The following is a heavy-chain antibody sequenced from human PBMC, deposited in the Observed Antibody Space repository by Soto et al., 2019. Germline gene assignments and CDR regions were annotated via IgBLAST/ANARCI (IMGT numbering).Heavy chain of an antibody. Sequence: SETLSLTCSVSGGFIRSSSYYWGWIRQPPGKGLEWIGSIYYSGSTYYNPSLKTRVTISADTSKNRFSLKLNSVTASDTAVYYCASLDHYDISGIMGPDYWGQGTLVTVSS. CDR3: ASLDHYDISGIMGPDY. D-gene: IGHD3-22*01. V-gene: IGHV4-39*01. CDR2: IYYSGST. CDR1: GGFIRSSSYY. J-gene: IGHJ4*02.